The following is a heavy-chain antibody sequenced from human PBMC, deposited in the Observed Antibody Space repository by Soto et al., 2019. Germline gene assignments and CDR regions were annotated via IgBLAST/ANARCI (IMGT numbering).Heavy chain of an antibody. V-gene: IGHV1-18*04. CDR2: ISAYNGNT. CDR1: GYTFTSYG. J-gene: IGHJ5*02. Sequence: GASVKVSCKASGYTFTSYGISWVRQAPGQGLEWMGWISAYNGNTNYAQKLQGRVTMTTDTSTSTAYMELRSLRSDDTAVYYCARFSNVRYFDWLRPLERKNWFDPWGQGTLVTVSS. CDR3: ARFSNVRYFDWLRPLERKNWFDP. D-gene: IGHD3-9*01.